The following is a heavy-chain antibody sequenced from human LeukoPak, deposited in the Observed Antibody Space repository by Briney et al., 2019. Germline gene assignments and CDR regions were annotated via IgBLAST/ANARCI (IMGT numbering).Heavy chain of an antibody. V-gene: IGHV3-30-3*01. CDR2: ISYDGSNK. J-gene: IGHJ4*02. Sequence: SGGSLRLSCAASGFTFSSYAMHWVRQAPGKGLEWVAVISYDGSNKYYADSVKGRFTISRDNSKNTLYLQMNSLRAEDTAVYYCARVGSYYEGDYWGQGTLVTVSS. D-gene: IGHD1-26*01. CDR1: GFTFSSYA. CDR3: ARVGSYYEGDY.